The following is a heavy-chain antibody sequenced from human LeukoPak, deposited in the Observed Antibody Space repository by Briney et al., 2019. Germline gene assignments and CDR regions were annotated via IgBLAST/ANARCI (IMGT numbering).Heavy chain of an antibody. Sequence: GGSLRLSCAASGFTFSSYAMSWVRQAPGKGLEWVSAISGSGGSTYYADSVKGRFATSRDNAKNSLYLQMNTVGADDTAVYYCARDQDWAFDYWGQGTLVTVSS. CDR3: ARDQDWAFDY. CDR1: GFTFSSYA. J-gene: IGHJ4*02. D-gene: IGHD3/OR15-3a*01. CDR2: ISGSGGST. V-gene: IGHV3-23*01.